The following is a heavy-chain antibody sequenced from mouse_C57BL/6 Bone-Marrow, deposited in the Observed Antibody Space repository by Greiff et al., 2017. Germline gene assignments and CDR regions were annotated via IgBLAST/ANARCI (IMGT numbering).Heavy chain of an antibody. CDR2: INPSSGYT. CDR1: GYTFTSYT. CDR3: TRLYYDYDGFAY. D-gene: IGHD2-4*01. V-gene: IGHV1-4*01. Sequence: VQLQQSGAELARPGASVKMSCTASGYTFTSYTMHWVKQRPGQGLEWIGYINPSSGYTKYNQKFKDKATLTADKSSSTAYMQLSSLTSEDSAVYYCTRLYYDYDGFAYWGQGTLVTVSA. J-gene: IGHJ3*01.